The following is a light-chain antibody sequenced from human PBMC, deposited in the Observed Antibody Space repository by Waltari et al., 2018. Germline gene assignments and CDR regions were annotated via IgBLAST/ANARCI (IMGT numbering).Light chain of an antibody. Sequence: SALTQPASVSGSPGQSITISCTGTSSDLGTHTYASWYQQHPGKPPKLMIYDVNKRPSGVSYRFSGSKSGNTASLTISGLQAEDESDYYCSSYSRITTSVVFGGGTKLTVL. CDR3: SSYSRITTSVV. CDR1: SSDLGTHTY. V-gene: IGLV2-14*01. CDR2: DVN. J-gene: IGLJ3*02.